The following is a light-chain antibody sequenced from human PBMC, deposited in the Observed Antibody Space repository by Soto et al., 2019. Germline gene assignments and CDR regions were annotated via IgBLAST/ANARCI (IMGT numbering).Light chain of an antibody. V-gene: IGKV1-39*01. Sequence: EIQMTQSPSSLSASVVDRFTITFLASQGISSALAWYQQKPGKAPKLLIYDASSLESGVPSRFSGSGSETDFTLTISSLQPEDFATYSCQQSYSTTWTFGQGTKVDIK. CDR3: QQSYSTTWT. CDR1: QGISSA. J-gene: IGKJ1*01. CDR2: DAS.